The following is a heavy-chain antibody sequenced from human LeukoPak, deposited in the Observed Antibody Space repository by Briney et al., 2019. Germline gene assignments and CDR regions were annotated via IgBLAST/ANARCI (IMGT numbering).Heavy chain of an antibody. CDR2: IDQGGCEK. Sequence: GGSLRLSCAASRFTFSNYWMSWVRQPPGKGLEWVANIDQGGCEKYYLNSVKGRFTISRDNAKNSLYLQMNSLRADDTAIYYCVRDGSGYDYWGQGTLVTVSS. CDR1: RFTFSNYW. D-gene: IGHD6-19*01. CDR3: VRDGSGYDY. J-gene: IGHJ4*02. V-gene: IGHV3-7*05.